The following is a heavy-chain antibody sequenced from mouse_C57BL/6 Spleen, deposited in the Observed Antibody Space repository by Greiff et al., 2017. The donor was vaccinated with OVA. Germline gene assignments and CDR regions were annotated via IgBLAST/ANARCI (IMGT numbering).Heavy chain of an antibody. CDR3: ARGDV. CDR1: GFTFSDYG. Sequence: EVHLVESGGGLVKPGGSLKLSCAASGFTFSDYGMHWVRQAPEKGLEWVAYISSGSSTIYYADTVKGRFTISRDNAKNTLFLQMTSLRSEDTAMYYCARGDVWGQGTLVTVSA. D-gene: IGHD3-3*01. CDR2: ISSGSSTI. J-gene: IGHJ3*01. V-gene: IGHV5-17*01.